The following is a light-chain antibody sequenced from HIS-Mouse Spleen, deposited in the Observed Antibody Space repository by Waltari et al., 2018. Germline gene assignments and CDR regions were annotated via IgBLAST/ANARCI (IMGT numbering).Light chain of an antibody. V-gene: IGLV3-10*01. Sequence: SYELTQPPTVSVSPGQTARITCSGDALPKKSAYWYQQKSGQAPVLVIYEDSKRPSGSPERFSGSSSGKMSTLTISGAQVEDEADYYWYSTDSSGNHRVFGGGTKLTVL. CDR3: YSTDSSGNHRV. CDR1: ALPKKS. CDR2: EDS. J-gene: IGLJ2*01.